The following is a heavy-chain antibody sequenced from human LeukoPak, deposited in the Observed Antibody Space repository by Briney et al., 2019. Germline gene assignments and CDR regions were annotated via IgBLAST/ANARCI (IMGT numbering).Heavy chain of an antibody. CDR3: EWWELPHFDY. J-gene: IGHJ4*02. CDR1: GGTFSSYA. CDR2: IIPILGIA. V-gene: IGHV1-69*04. D-gene: IGHD1-26*01. Sequence: ASVKVSCKASGGTFSSYAISWVRQAPGQGLEWMGRIIPILGIANYAQKFQGRVTITADKSTSTAYMELSSLRSEDTAVYYCEWWELPHFDYWGQGTLVTVSS.